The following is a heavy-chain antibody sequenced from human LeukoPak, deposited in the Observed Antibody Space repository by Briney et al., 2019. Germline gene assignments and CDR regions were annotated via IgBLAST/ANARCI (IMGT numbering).Heavy chain of an antibody. Sequence: GRSLRLSCAASGFTFSSYAMHWVRQAPGKGLEWVAVISYDGSNGYYADSVKGRFTISRDNSKNTLYLQMNSLRAEDTAVYYCARERGTYCGGDCFLNAFNIWGQGTMVTVSS. V-gene: IGHV3-30-3*01. CDR3: ARERGTYCGGDCFLNAFNI. D-gene: IGHD2-21*01. CDR1: GFTFSSYA. J-gene: IGHJ3*02. CDR2: ISYDGSNG.